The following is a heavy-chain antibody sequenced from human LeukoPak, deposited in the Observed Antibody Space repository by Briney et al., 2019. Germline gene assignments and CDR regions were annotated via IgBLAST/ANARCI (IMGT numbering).Heavy chain of an antibody. CDR3: ARSYSSSWYRLWY. V-gene: IGHV4-59*08. D-gene: IGHD6-13*01. CDR2: IYDSGST. J-gene: IGHJ4*02. Sequence: PSETLSLTCTVSGGSISSYYWGWIRQPPGKGLEWIGYIYDSGSTNYNPSLKSRVTISVDTSKNQFSLKLSSVTAADTAVYYCARSYSSSWYRLWYWGQGTLVTVSS. CDR1: GGSISSYY.